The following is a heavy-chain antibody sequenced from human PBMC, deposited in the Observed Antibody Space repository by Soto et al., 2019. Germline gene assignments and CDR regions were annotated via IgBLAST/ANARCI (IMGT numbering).Heavy chain of an antibody. V-gene: IGHV4-59*01. CDR2: SYDSGST. CDR1: GGSISSYY. Sequence: PSETLSLTCTVSGGSISSYYWSWIRQPPGKGLEWIAYSYDSGSTSYSPSLQSRVTMSVDTSKNQFSLKLSSVTAADTAVYYCAREMTTVTIFDYWGQGTLVTVSS. D-gene: IGHD4-17*01. CDR3: AREMTTVTIFDY. J-gene: IGHJ4*02.